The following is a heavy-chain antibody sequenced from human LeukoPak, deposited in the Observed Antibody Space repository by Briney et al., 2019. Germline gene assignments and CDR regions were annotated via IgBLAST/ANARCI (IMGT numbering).Heavy chain of an antibody. Sequence: PSETLSLTCTASGVSISSGGYYWSWLRQPPGKGLEWIGYIDHSACTYYNPSLKSPFTISVDTSKNQFSLKLSSVTAAATAVYYCARHIVVVPAALYYFDYWGQGTLVTVSS. CDR1: GVSISSGGYY. V-gene: IGHV4-30-2*01. D-gene: IGHD2-2*01. CDR2: IDHSACT. J-gene: IGHJ4*02. CDR3: ARHIVVVPAALYYFDY.